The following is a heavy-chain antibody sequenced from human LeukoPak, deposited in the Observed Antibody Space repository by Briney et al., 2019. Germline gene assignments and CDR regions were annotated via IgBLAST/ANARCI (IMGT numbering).Heavy chain of an antibody. D-gene: IGHD3-3*01. J-gene: IGHJ4*02. Sequence: SETLSLTCAVYGGSLSGSYWSWIRQPPGKGLEWIGEINHSGSANYNPSLKSRVTLSIDKSKNQFSLNLNSVTAADTAAYYCARARRDSGYYKVDYWGQGTLVTVSS. CDR1: GGSLSGSY. CDR3: ARARRDSGYYKVDY. CDR2: INHSGSA. V-gene: IGHV4-34*01.